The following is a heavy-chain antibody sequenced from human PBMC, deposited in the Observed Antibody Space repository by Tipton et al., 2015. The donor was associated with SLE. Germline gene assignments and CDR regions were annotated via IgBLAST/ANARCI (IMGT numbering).Heavy chain of an antibody. J-gene: IGHJ3*02. CDR3: ARDPRGGDAFDI. CDR2: VYHTGST. V-gene: IGHV4-59*12. Sequence: TLSLTCTVSGGSINNYYWTWIRQPPGKGLEWIGYVYHTGSTNYNPSLNSRVTISVDTSKNQFSLKLRSVTAADTAVYYCARDPRGGDAFDIWGQGTMVTVSS. D-gene: IGHD3-10*01. CDR1: GGSINNYY.